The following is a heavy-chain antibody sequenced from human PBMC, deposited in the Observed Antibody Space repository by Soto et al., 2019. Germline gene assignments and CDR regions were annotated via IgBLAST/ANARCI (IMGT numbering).Heavy chain of an antibody. D-gene: IGHD3-10*01. J-gene: IGHJ6*02. CDR3: ARQCGYYYGSGSYCYYYYYGMDV. V-gene: IGHV4-39*01. CDR1: GGSISSSSYY. Sequence: SETLSLTCPVSGGSISSSSYYWGWIGQPPGKGLEWIGSIYYSGSTYYNPSLRSRVAVAVDTSKNQSSLKLGSVTAADTAGDYCARQCGYYYGSGSYCYYYYYGMDVWGQGTTVT. CDR2: IYYSGST.